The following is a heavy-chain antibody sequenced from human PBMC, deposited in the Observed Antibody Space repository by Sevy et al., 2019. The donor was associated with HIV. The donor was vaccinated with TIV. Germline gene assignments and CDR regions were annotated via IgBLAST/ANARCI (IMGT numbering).Heavy chain of an antibody. CDR2: INPNSGGT. CDR3: ARYSGRGTASPYYYYYYMDV. V-gene: IGHV1-2*02. Sequence: ASVKVSCKASGYTFTGYYMHWVRQAPGQGLEWMEWINPNSGGTNYAQKFQGRVTMTRDTSISTAYMELSRLRSDDTAVYYSARYSGRGTASPYYYYYYMDVWGKGTTVTVSS. J-gene: IGHJ6*03. D-gene: IGHD2-21*01. CDR1: GYTFTGYY.